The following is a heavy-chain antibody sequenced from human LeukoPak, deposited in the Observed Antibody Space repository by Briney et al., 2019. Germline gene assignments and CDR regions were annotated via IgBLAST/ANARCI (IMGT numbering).Heavy chain of an antibody. Sequence: ASVKVSCKASGYTFTSYGISWVRQAPGQGLEWMGWISAYNGNTIYAQKLQGRVTMTTDTSSSKAYMELRSLRSDDTAVYYCARGTYYYDSSGYSKVVAFDIWGQGTMVTVSS. CDR3: ARGTYYYDSSGYSKVVAFDI. CDR1: GYTFTSYG. CDR2: ISAYNGNT. V-gene: IGHV1-18*01. D-gene: IGHD3-22*01. J-gene: IGHJ3*02.